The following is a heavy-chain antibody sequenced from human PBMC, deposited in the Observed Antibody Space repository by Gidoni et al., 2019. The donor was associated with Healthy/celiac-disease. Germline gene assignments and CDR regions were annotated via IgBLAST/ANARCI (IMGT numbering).Heavy chain of an antibody. Sequence: QVQLVQSGAEVKKPGASVKVSCKASGYTFTGYYMHWVRQAPGQGLEWMGWINPNSGGTNYAQKFQGRVTMTRDTSISTAYMELSRLRSNDTAVYYCARDWYGVVPAAIEDYYYYGMDVWGQGTTVTVSS. V-gene: IGHV1-2*02. CDR2: INPNSGGT. D-gene: IGHD2-2*02. CDR3: ARDWYGVVPAAIEDYYYYGMDV. J-gene: IGHJ6*02. CDR1: GYTFTGYY.